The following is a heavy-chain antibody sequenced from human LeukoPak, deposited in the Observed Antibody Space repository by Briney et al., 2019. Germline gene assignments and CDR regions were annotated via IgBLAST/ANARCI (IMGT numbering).Heavy chain of an antibody. V-gene: IGHV3-30*02. Sequence: PAGGSLRLSCAASGFTFSSYGMHWVRQAPGKGLEWVAFIRYDGSNKYYADSVKGRFTISRDNSKNTLYLQMNSLRAEDTAVYYCAKAWDYYDSSGSTDYWGQGTLVTVSS. J-gene: IGHJ4*02. D-gene: IGHD3-22*01. CDR3: AKAWDYYDSSGSTDY. CDR1: GFTFSSYG. CDR2: IRYDGSNK.